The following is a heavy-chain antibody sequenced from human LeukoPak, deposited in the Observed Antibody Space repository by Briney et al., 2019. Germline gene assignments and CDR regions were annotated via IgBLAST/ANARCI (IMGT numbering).Heavy chain of an antibody. CDR2: VYYSGST. CDR1: GGSISSYS. D-gene: IGHD5-18*01. Sequence: PSETLSLTCTVSGGSISSYSWGWIRQPPGKGLEWIGCVYYSGSTNYNPSLKSRVTISVATSKSQFSMKLSFVTAADTAVYYCARSGGYSYGSYYYYMDVWGKGTTVTVSS. J-gene: IGHJ6*03. V-gene: IGHV4-59*01. CDR3: ARSGGYSYGSYYYYMDV.